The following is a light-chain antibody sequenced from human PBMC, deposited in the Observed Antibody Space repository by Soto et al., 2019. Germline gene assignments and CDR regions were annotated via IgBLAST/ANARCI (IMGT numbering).Light chain of an antibody. CDR1: QSISSF. J-gene: IGKJ1*01. CDR3: QQYNTYPRT. CDR2: AAS. V-gene: IGKV1-16*01. Sequence: DIQMTQSPSSLSASVGDRVTITCRASQSISSFLTWYQQKAGKAPKLLIYAASSLQSGVPSRFSGSGSGTDFTLTISSLQPEDFATYYCQQYNTYPRTFGLGTKVDIK.